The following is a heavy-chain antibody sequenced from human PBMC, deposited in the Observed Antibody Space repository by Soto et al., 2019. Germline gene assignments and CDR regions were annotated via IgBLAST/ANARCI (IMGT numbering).Heavy chain of an antibody. CDR2: INPNSGGT. D-gene: IGHD5-18*01. Sequence: ASVKVSCKASGYTFTGYYMHWVRQAPGQGLEWMGWINPNSGGTNYAQKFQGRVTMTRDTSISTAYMELSRLRSDDTAVYYCVRAPDTAMVDYYYYGMDVWGQGTTVTVS. V-gene: IGHV1-2*02. CDR1: GYTFTGYY. CDR3: VRAPDTAMVDYYYYGMDV. J-gene: IGHJ6*02.